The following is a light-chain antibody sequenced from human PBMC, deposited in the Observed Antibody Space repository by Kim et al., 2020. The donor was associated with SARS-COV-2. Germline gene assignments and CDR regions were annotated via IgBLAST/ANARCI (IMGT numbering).Light chain of an antibody. CDR2: GKN. J-gene: IGLJ2*01. CDR1: SLRSYY. CDR3: NSRDSNNNVL. Sequence: SYELTQDPAVSVALGQTVRITCQGDSLRSYYATWYQQKPGQAPILVIYGKNKRPSGIPDRFSGSSSGNTASLTITGTQAGDEADYYCNSRDSNNNVLFGG. V-gene: IGLV3-19*01.